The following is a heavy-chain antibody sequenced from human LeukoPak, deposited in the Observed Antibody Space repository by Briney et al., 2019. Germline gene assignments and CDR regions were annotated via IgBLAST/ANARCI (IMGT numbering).Heavy chain of an antibody. D-gene: IGHD1-26*01. Sequence: GGSLRLSCAASGLTVSSNYMSWVRQAPGKGLEWVSVIYSGGSTYYADSVKGRFTISRDNSKNTLYLQMNSLRAEDTAVYYCAKDSWRELLAVNYFDYWGQGTLVTVSS. V-gene: IGHV3-53*05. CDR2: IYSGGST. CDR1: GLTVSSNY. J-gene: IGHJ4*02. CDR3: AKDSWRELLAVNYFDY.